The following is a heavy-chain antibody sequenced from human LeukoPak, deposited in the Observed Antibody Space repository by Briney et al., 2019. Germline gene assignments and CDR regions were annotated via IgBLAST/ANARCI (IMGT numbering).Heavy chain of an antibody. CDR3: ARDLELKVVTGYFDY. J-gene: IGHJ4*02. D-gene: IGHD5-18*01. CDR1: GYSFNTYY. Sequence: ASVKVSCKASGYSFNTYYMHWVRQAPGQGPEWMGIISPNDGSTTYAQKFQGRVTMTKDTSTNTVYMELSSLRFEDTAVYFCARDLELKVVTGYFDYWGQGTLVTVSS. CDR2: ISPNDGST. V-gene: IGHV1-46*02.